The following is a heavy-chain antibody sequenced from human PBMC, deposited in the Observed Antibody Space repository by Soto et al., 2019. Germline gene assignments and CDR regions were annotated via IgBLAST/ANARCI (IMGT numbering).Heavy chain of an antibody. D-gene: IGHD3-22*01. J-gene: IGHJ6*02. Sequence: SVKVSWKASGGTFSSYTISWVRQAPGQGLEWMGRIIPILGIANYAQKFQGRVTITADKSTSTAYMELSSLRSEDTAVYYCARLSYYYDSSGYYSEYYYYGMDVWGQGTTVTVSS. V-gene: IGHV1-69*02. CDR3: ARLSYYYDSSGYYSEYYYYGMDV. CDR2: IIPILGIA. CDR1: GGTFSSYT.